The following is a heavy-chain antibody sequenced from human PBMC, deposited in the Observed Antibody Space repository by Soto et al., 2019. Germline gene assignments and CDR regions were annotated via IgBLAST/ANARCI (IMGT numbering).Heavy chain of an antibody. D-gene: IGHD3-16*01. CDR3: ARVSIGGPSGGRYFDY. CDR2: IKNKANSYTT. Sequence: EVQLVESGGGLVQPGGSLRLSCAASGFTFSAHYMDWVRQAPGKGLEWVGRIKNKANSYTTEYAASVEGRFTIAREDSQNLLYLQMNSVETEDKAVNYCARVSIGGPSGGRYFDYWGQGSPVAVSS. CDR1: GFTFSAHY. V-gene: IGHV3-72*01. J-gene: IGHJ4*02.